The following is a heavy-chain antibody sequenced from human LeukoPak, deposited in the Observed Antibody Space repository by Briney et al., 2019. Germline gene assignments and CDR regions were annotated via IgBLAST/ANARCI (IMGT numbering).Heavy chain of an antibody. V-gene: IGHV3-21*04. D-gene: IGHD3-22*01. CDR1: GFTFSSYS. CDR2: ISSSSSYI. Sequence: GGSLRLSCAASGFTFSSYSMNWVRQAPGKGLEWVSSISSSSSYINYADSVRGRFTISRDNAKNSLFLQMNSLRAEDTAVYYCAKGVPWGLGYYDSSGYPSPTRTPFDYWGQGTLVTVSS. CDR3: AKGVPWGLGYYDSSGYPSPTRTPFDY. J-gene: IGHJ4*02.